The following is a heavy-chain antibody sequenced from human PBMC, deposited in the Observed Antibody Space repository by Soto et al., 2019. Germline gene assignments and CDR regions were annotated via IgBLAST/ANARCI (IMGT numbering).Heavy chain of an antibody. Sequence: EVQLVESGGGLVQPGGSLRLSSAAYGFTFSSYSMNWVRQAPGKGLEWVSYISSSSSTIYYADSVKGRFTISRDNAKNSLYLQMNSLRDEDTAVYYCARDHVTTVGHYYYYGMDVWGQGTTVTVSS. V-gene: IGHV3-48*02. CDR3: ARDHVTTVGHYYYYGMDV. CDR1: GFTFSSYS. J-gene: IGHJ6*02. CDR2: ISSSSSTI. D-gene: IGHD4-17*01.